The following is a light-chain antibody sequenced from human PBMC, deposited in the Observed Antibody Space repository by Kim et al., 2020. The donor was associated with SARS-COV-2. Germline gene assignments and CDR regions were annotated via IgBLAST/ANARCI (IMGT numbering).Light chain of an antibody. CDR1: KLGDKY. Sequence: VSPGQTARITCSGDKLGDKYACWYQQKPGQSPVLAIYQDSKRPSGIPERFSGSNSGNTATLTISGTQAMDEADYYCQAWDSSTHVVFGGGTQLTVL. CDR3: QAWDSSTHVV. J-gene: IGLJ2*01. V-gene: IGLV3-1*01. CDR2: QDS.